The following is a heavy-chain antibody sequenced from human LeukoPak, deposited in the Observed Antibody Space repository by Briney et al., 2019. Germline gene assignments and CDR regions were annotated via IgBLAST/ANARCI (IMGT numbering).Heavy chain of an antibody. V-gene: IGHV4-61*02. J-gene: IGHJ6*03. CDR3: AREVEGYSYGSLVRYYYYMDV. CDR1: GGSISSGSYY. D-gene: IGHD5-18*01. Sequence: SQTLSLTCTVSGGSISSGSYYWSWIRQPAGNGLEWIGRIYTSGSTNYNSSLKSRVTISVDTSKNQFSLRLSSVTAADTAVYYCAREVEGYSYGSLVRYYYYMDVWGKGTTVTVSS. CDR2: IYTSGST.